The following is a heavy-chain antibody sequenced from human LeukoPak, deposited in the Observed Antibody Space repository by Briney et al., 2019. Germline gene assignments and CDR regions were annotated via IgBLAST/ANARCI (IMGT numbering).Heavy chain of an antibody. CDR2: ISANNGYT. CDR1: GYTFPRSG. CDR3: ARVGLGWGFPIDF. J-gene: IGHJ4*02. V-gene: IGHV1-18*01. D-gene: IGHD2-21*01. Sequence: GASVKVSCKASGYTFPRSGISWVRQAPGQGLEWMGWISANNGYTSYAQKFQGRVTMTTDTSTNTASMELTHLRSDDTALYYCARVGLGWGFPIDFWGQGTLVTVSS.